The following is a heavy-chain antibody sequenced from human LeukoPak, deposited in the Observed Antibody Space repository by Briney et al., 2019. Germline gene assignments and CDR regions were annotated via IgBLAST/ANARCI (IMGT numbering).Heavy chain of an antibody. J-gene: IGHJ4*02. CDR3: ARGTVTGSGNDY. D-gene: IGHD1-14*01. Sequence: TSETLSLTCAVYGGSFSGYYWNWIRQPPGKGLEWIGEINHSGSTNYNPSLKSRVTISVDTSKNQFSLKLSSVTAADTAVYYCARGTVTGSGNDYWGQGTLVTVSS. CDR1: GGSFSGYY. CDR2: INHSGST. V-gene: IGHV4-34*01.